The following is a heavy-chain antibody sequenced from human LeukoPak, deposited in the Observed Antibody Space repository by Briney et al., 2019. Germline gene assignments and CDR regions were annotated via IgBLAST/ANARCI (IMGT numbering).Heavy chain of an antibody. Sequence: IPSETLSLTCTVSGASITTYYWTWIRQPPGRGVEWIGYIYHSGSTNYNPSLQSRVTISLDTSRNQFSLRRSSVTAADTAVYFCAREYSTSSEGDYFDYWGQGSLVTVSS. J-gene: IGHJ4*02. V-gene: IGHV4-59*01. CDR2: IYHSGST. CDR1: GASITTYY. CDR3: AREYSTSSEGDYFDY. D-gene: IGHD6-6*01.